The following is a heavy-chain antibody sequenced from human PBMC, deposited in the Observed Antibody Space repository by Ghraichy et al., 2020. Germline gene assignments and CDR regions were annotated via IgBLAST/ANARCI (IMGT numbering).Heavy chain of an antibody. CDR1: GFTFSSYS. CDR3: ASALPRELDEHLYYYYYGMDV. V-gene: IGHV3-48*02. J-gene: IGHJ6*02. CDR2: ISSSSSTI. D-gene: IGHD1-26*01. Sequence: LSLTCAASGFTFSSYSMNWVRQAPGKGLEWVSYISSSSSTIYYADSVKGRFTISRDNAKNSLYLQMNSLRDEDTAVYYCASALPRELDEHLYYYYYGMDVWGQGTTVTVSS.